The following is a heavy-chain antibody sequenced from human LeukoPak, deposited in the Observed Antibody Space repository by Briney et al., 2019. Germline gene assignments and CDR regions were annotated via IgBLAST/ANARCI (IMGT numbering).Heavy chain of an antibody. Sequence: GVSLRLSCAASGFTFSNAWMNWVRQAPGKGLEWVGRIKSKTDGGTIDYAAPVKGRSTILRDDSKNTLYLQMDGLRTEDTAVYYCITDDYIIWGQGTLVTVSS. CDR1: GFTFSNAW. V-gene: IGHV3-15*01. D-gene: IGHD4/OR15-4a*01. J-gene: IGHJ4*02. CDR3: ITDDYII. CDR2: IKSKTDGGTI.